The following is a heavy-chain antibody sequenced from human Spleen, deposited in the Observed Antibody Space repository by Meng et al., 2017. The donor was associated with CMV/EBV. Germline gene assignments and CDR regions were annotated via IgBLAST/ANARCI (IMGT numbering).Heavy chain of an antibody. D-gene: IGHD4-17*01. V-gene: IGHV5-51*01. CDR2: IYPGDSDT. Sequence: KGSGINFTNDWIGWVSQMPAKGLEWMAIIYPGDSDTRYSPSLLGQVTISADKSMSTAFLQWSSLKASDTAIYYCARLLGDYGDYIDYWGQGTLVTVSS. J-gene: IGHJ4*02. CDR1: GINFTNDW. CDR3: ARLLGDYGDYIDY.